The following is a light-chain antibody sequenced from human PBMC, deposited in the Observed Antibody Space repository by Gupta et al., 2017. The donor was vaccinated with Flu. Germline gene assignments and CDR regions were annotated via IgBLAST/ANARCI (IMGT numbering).Light chain of an antibody. V-gene: IGKV4-1*01. CDR2: WAT. CDR1: QIGLYDSTKKDY. CDR3: QQYYDFPFT. J-gene: IGKJ4*01. Sequence: NAKASQIGLYDSTKKDYLAWYQQKPGQPPKLLISWATTRESGVPDRFSASGSGTDFTLTIASLQAEDVAVYYCQQYYDFPFTFGGGTKVEIK.